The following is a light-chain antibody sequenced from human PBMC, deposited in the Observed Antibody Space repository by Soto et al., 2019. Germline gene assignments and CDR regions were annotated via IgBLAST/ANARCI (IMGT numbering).Light chain of an antibody. V-gene: IGLV2-14*01. CDR2: GVT. CDR1: GSDIGAYNY. CDR3: SSFTSSYFYV. J-gene: IGLJ1*01. Sequence: SVLTQPASVTGYTGQSITLSRTGSGSDIGAYNYVSWYQQHPGKAPKLLIHGVTRRPSGVSSRFSASKSAYTASLTISGLQAEDEATYFCSSFTSSYFYVFGPGTKVTVL.